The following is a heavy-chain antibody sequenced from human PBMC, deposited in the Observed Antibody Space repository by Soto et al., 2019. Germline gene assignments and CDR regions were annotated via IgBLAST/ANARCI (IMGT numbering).Heavy chain of an antibody. V-gene: IGHV4-39*01. CDR2: IYYSGST. J-gene: IGHJ6*02. Sequence: SETLSITCTVSGCSISSSSYYWGWIRQPPGKGLEWIGSIYYSGSTYYNPSLKSRVTISVDTSKNQFSLKLSSVTAADTAVYYCARSYYDFWSGYYHYYYYGMDVWGQGTTVTVSS. D-gene: IGHD3-3*01. CDR3: ARSYYDFWSGYYHYYYYGMDV. CDR1: GCSISSSSYY.